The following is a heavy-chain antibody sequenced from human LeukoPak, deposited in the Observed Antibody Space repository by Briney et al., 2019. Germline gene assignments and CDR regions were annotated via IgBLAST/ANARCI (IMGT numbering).Heavy chain of an antibody. CDR3: ARDQGDGEYYYDSSGYYDY. D-gene: IGHD3-22*01. CDR2: INPSGGST. CDR1: GYTFTSYY. J-gene: IGHJ4*02. Sequence: ASVKVSCKASGYTFTSYYLHWVRQAPGQGLKWMGIINPSGGSTSYAQKFQGRVTMTRDTSTSTVYMELSSLRSEDTAAYYCARDQGDGEYYYDSSGYYDYWGQGTLVTVSS. V-gene: IGHV1-46*01.